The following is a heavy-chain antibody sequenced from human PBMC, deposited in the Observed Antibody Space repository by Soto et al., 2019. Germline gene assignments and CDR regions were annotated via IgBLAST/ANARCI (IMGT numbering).Heavy chain of an antibody. D-gene: IGHD1-1*01. Sequence: PGGSLRLSCTASGFTFSSYGMHWVRQAPGKGLEWVAVIWYDGSDKYYADSVKGRFTISRDNSKNTLHLQMNSLRAEDTAVYYCALSWYSYYFDLWGQGTLVPVSS. V-gene: IGHV3-33*08. J-gene: IGHJ4*02. CDR2: IWYDGSDK. CDR3: ALSWYSYYFDL. CDR1: GFTFSSYG.